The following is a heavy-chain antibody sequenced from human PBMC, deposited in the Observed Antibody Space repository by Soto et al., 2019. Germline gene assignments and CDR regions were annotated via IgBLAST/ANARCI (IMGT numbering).Heavy chain of an antibody. CDR3: ARHVSSSSNYYYYYGMDV. V-gene: IGHV5-51*01. Sequence: GESHKISCKCSGYSCISYWIGWVRQITGKGLEWMGIIYPGDSDTRYSPSFQGQVTISADKSISTAYLQWSSLKASDTAMYYCARHVSSSSNYYYYYGMDVWGQGTTVTVSS. D-gene: IGHD6-6*01. CDR1: GYSCISYW. J-gene: IGHJ6*02. CDR2: IYPGDSDT.